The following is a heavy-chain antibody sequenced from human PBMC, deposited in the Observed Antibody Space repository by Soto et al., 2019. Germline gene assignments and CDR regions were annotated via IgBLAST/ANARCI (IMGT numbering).Heavy chain of an antibody. CDR3: VKNSGWFNT. J-gene: IGHJ5*02. D-gene: IGHD3-10*01. V-gene: IGHV3-23*01. Sequence: GGALRLSCAASGFTFGTTDMSWVRQAPGEGLEWVSTIDGSGGITYYADSVKGRFTISRDNSRNTVYLQMNSLRGDDTALYYCVKNSGWFNTWGQGALVTVSS. CDR1: GFTFGTTD. CDR2: IDGSGGIT.